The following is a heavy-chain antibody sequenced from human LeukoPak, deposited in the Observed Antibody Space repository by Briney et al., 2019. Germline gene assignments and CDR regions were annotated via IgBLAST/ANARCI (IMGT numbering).Heavy chain of an antibody. CDR1: GGTFSSYA. CDR3: ARQQYYYDSSGYYALRSFDY. D-gene: IGHD3-22*01. V-gene: IGHV1-69*06. CDR2: IIPIFGTA. J-gene: IGHJ4*02. Sequence: SVKVSCKASGGTFSSYAISWVRQAPGQGLEWMGGIIPIFGTANYAQKFQGRVTITADKSTSTAYMELRSLRSDDTAVYYCARQQYYYDSSGYYALRSFDYWGQGTLVTVSS.